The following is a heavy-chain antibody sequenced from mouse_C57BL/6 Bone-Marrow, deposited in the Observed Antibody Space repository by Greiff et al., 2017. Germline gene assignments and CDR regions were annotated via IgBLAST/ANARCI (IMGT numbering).Heavy chain of an antibody. Sequence: VQLQQSGAELARPGASVKLSCKASGYTFTSYGISWVKQRTGQGLEWIGEIYPRSGNTYYNEKFKGKATLTADKSSRTAYMELRSLTSEDSAVYFCARRDYRKRGFAYWGQGTLVTVSA. D-gene: IGHD2-14*01. CDR3: ARRDYRKRGFAY. CDR2: IYPRSGNT. J-gene: IGHJ3*01. CDR1: GYTFTSYG. V-gene: IGHV1-81*01.